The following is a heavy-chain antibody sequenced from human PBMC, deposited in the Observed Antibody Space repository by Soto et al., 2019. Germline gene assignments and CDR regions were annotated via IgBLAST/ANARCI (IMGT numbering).Heavy chain of an antibody. D-gene: IGHD2-8*01. Sequence: GGSLRLSCAASGFTFSSYSMNWVRQAPGKGLEWVSSISSSSSYIYYADSVKGRFTISRDNAKNSLYLQMNSLRAEDTAVYYCARDIHDIGFDGYCTNGVCYNFDYWGQGTLVTVSS. J-gene: IGHJ4*02. CDR3: ARDIHDIGFDGYCTNGVCYNFDY. CDR2: ISSSSSYI. V-gene: IGHV3-21*01. CDR1: GFTFSSYS.